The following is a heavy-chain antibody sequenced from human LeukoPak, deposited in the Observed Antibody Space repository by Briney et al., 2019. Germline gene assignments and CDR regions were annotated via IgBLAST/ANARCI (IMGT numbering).Heavy chain of an antibody. CDR3: AKASGVAAAGVGY. CDR1: GFTFSSHG. Sequence: GGTLRLSCAASGFTFSSHGMSWVRQAPGTGLEWVSAISGSGGSTYYADSVKGRFTISRDNTKNTLYLQMNSLRAEDTAVYYCAKASGVAAAGVGYWGQGTLVTVSS. V-gene: IGHV3-23*01. J-gene: IGHJ4*02. D-gene: IGHD6-13*01. CDR2: ISGSGGST.